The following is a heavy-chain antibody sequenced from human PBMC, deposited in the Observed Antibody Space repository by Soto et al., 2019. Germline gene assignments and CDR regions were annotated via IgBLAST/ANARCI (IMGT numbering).Heavy chain of an antibody. J-gene: IGHJ6*02. CDR1: GGTFSSYA. D-gene: IGHD5-18*01. CDR2: IIPIFGTA. CDR3: AREGADTAMVGYYYGMDV. Sequence: SVKVSCKASGGTFSSYAISWVRQAPGQGLEWMGGIIPIFGTANYAQKFQGRVTITADESTSTAYMELSSLRSEDTAVYYCAREGADTAMVGYYYGMDVWGQGTTVTVSS. V-gene: IGHV1-69*13.